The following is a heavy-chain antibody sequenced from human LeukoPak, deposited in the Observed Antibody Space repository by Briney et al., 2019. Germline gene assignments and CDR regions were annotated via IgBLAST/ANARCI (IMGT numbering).Heavy chain of an antibody. D-gene: IGHD2-2*01. CDR2: IIPIFGTA. V-gene: IGHV1-69*06. CDR3: ARGGALGYCSSTSCRNWFDP. J-gene: IGHJ5*02. CDR1: GGTFSNYA. Sequence: ASVQVSCKASGGTFSNYAINWVRQAPGQGVEWMGGIIPIFGTANYAQKFQGRVTITADKSTSTAYMELSSLKSEDTAVYYCARGGALGYCSSTSCRNWFDPWGQGTLVTVSS.